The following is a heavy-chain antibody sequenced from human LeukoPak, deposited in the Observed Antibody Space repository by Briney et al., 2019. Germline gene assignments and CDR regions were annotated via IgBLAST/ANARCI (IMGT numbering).Heavy chain of an antibody. D-gene: IGHD2-2*01. V-gene: IGHV3-21*01. CDR3: ARIFRYQLVDYYALDV. Sequence: PGGSLRLSCAASGFTFSDYAMDWVRQAPGKGLDWVSAISSSSAYIFYADSVKGRFTISRDNAKNSVSLQMNSLRAEDAAVYYCARIFRYQLVDYYALDVWGQGTTVTVSS. CDR2: ISSSSAYI. CDR1: GFTFSDYA. J-gene: IGHJ6*02.